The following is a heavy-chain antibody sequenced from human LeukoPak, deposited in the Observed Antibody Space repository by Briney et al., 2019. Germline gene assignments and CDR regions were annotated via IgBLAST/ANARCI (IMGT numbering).Heavy chain of an antibody. D-gene: IGHD4-11*01. J-gene: IGHJ5*01. Sequence: GGSLILSCAASGFTYSHYGMHWVRQAPGKGLEWVAVIWSDGTQKYYGDAVKGRFTISRDNSMKTLFLQMNSLRGDDTAVYYCAKDAQRGFDYSNSLESWSQGTLVTVSS. CDR3: AKDAQRGFDYSNSLES. CDR2: IWSDGTQK. CDR1: GFTYSHYG. V-gene: IGHV3-33*06.